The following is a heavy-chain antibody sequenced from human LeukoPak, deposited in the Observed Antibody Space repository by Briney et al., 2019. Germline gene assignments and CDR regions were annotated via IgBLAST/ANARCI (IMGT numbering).Heavy chain of an antibody. J-gene: IGHJ5*02. D-gene: IGHD6-19*01. CDR1: GGTFSSYA. CDR2: IIPIFGTA. Sequence: GASVKVSCKASGGTFSSYAISWVRQAPGQGLERMGGIIPIFGTANYAQKFQGRVTITADESTSTAYMELSSLRSEDTAVYYCARVTGIAVAGTRGWFDPWGQGTLVTVSS. V-gene: IGHV1-69*13. CDR3: ARVTGIAVAGTRGWFDP.